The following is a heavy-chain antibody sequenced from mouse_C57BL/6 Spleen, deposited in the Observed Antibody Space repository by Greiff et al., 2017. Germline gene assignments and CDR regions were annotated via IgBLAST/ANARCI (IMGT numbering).Heavy chain of an antibody. D-gene: IGHD1-1*01. Sequence: EVHLVESGGGLVKPGGSLKLSCAASGFTFSDYGMHWVRQAPGKGLEWVAYICSGSSTIYYADTVKGRFTISRDNTKNTLFLQMTHLRSEDAAMYYCARQIYYYGSSYWYFVVWGTGATGTVTS. CDR3: ARQIYYYGSSYWYFVV. V-gene: IGHV5-17*01. CDR1: GFTFSDYG. CDR2: ICSGSSTI. J-gene: IGHJ1*03.